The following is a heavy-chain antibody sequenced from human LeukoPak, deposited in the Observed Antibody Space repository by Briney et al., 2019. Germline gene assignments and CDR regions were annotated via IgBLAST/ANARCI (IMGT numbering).Heavy chain of an antibody. V-gene: IGHV1-69*05. CDR2: IIPIFGTA. J-gene: IGHJ4*02. Sequence: SVKVSCKASRGTFSSYGISWVRQAPGQGLEWMGGIIPIFGTANYAQKFQGRVTITTDESTSTAYMELSSLRSEDTAVYYCASGHKSYYYGSGRFDYWGQGTLVTVSS. D-gene: IGHD3-10*01. CDR1: RGTFSSYG. CDR3: ASGHKSYYYGSGRFDY.